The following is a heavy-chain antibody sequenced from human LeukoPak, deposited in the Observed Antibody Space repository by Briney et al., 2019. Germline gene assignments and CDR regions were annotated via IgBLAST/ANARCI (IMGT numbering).Heavy chain of an antibody. CDR3: ARVTGAAQN. CDR1: GGSISSYY. J-gene: IGHJ4*02. Sequence: SETLSLTCTVSGGSISSYYWSWIRQPPGKGLEWIGYIYYSGSTNYNPSLKSRVTISVDTSKNQFSLKLSSVTAADTAVYYYARVTGAAQNWGQGTLVTVSS. D-gene: IGHD1-14*01. CDR2: IYYSGST. V-gene: IGHV4-59*01.